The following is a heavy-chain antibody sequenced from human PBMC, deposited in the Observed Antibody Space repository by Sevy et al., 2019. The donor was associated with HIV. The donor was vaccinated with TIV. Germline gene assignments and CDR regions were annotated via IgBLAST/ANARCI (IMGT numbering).Heavy chain of an antibody. J-gene: IGHJ6*02. Sequence: GGSLRLSCAASGFTFSSYAMSWVRQAPGKGLEWVSTISGSGGSTYYADSVKGRFTISRDNSKNTLYLQMNSLRAEDTAVYYCAKGSELLGYCSSTSCSNYYYGMDVWGQGTTVTVSS. CDR2: ISGSGGST. CDR3: AKGSELLGYCSSTSCSNYYYGMDV. CDR1: GFTFSSYA. V-gene: IGHV3-23*01. D-gene: IGHD2-2*01.